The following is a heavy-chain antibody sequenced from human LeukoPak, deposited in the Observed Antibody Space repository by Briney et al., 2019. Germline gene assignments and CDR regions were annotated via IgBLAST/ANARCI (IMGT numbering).Heavy chain of an antibody. CDR3: YLWFGELLFDY. V-gene: IGHV3-23*01. CDR1: GFTFSSYA. D-gene: IGHD3-10*01. J-gene: IGHJ4*02. Sequence: GGSLRLSCAASGFTFSSYAMSWVGQAPGKGLEWVSAISGSGGSTYYADSVKGRFTISRDNSKNTLYLQMNSLRAEDTAVYYCYLWFGELLFDYWGQGTLVTVSS. CDR2: ISGSGGST.